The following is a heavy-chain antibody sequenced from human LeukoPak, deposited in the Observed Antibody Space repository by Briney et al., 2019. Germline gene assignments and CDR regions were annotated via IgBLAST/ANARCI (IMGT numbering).Heavy chain of an antibody. CDR3: ARVLMVYRDAFDI. CDR1: GGSFSGYY. Sequence: SETLSLTCAVYGGSFSGYYWSWIRQHPGKGLEWIGYIYYSGSTYYNPSLKSRVTISVDTSKNQFSLKLSSVTAADTAVYYCARVLMVYRDAFDIWGQGTMVTVSS. V-gene: IGHV4-31*11. D-gene: IGHD2-8*01. CDR2: IYYSGST. J-gene: IGHJ3*02.